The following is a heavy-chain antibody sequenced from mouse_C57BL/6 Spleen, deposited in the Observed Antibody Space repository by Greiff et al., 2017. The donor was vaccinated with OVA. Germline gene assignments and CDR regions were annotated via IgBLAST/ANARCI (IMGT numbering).Heavy chain of an antibody. CDR2: INPNYGTT. Sequence: VQLKESGPELVKPGASVKISCKASGYSFTDYNMNWVKQSTGKSLEWIGVINPNYGTTSYNQKFKGKATLTVDQSSSTAYMQLNSLTSEDSAVDYCARTNGDGGYFDVWGTGTTVTVSS. D-gene: IGHD4-1*01. J-gene: IGHJ1*03. CDR3: ARTNGDGGYFDV. V-gene: IGHV1-39*01. CDR1: GYSFTDYN.